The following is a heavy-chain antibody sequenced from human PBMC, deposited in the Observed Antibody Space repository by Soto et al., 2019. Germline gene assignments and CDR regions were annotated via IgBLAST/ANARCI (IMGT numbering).Heavy chain of an antibody. CDR2: IYTSGST. D-gene: IGHD3-3*01. V-gene: IGHV4-4*07. CDR3: ARTYYDFWSGHDAFDI. J-gene: IGHJ3*02. CDR1: GGSISSYY. Sequence: ETLSLTCTVSGGSISSYYWSWIRQPAGKGLEWIGRIYTSGSTNYNPSLKSRVTMSVDTSKNQFSLKLSSVTAADTAVYYCARTYYDFWSGHDAFDIWGQGTMVTVSS.